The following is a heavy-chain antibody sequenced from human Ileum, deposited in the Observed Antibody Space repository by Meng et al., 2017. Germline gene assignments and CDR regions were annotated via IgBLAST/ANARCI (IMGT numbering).Heavy chain of an antibody. CDR3: ARPGGYCSDLDCYPAE. D-gene: IGHD2-15*01. V-gene: IGHV7-4-1*02. Sequence: QGQLVQSGSELKGPGASVKVSCKASGYTFKNYAVTWVRQAPGQGLEWMGWIHTDTGNPTYDQGFTGRFVFSLDTSVNTAYLQISGLKAEDTAVYYCARPGGYCSDLDCYPAEWGQGTLVTVSS. CDR1: GYTFKNYA. J-gene: IGHJ4*02. CDR2: IHTDTGNP.